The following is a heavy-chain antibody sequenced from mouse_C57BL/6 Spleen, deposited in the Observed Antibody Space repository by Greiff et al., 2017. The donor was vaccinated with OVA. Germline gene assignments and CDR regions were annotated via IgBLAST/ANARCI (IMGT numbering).Heavy chain of an antibody. V-gene: IGHV1-64*01. CDR3: ARWNYGSSSYWYFDV. CDR2: IHPNSGST. Sequence: VQLQQPGAELVKPGASVKLSCKASGYTFTSYWMHWVKQRPGQGLEWIGMIHPNSGSTNYNEKFKSKATLTVDKSSSTAYMQLSSLTSEDSAVYYCARWNYGSSSYWYFDVWGTATTVTVSS. D-gene: IGHD1-1*01. CDR1: GYTFTSYW. J-gene: IGHJ1*03.